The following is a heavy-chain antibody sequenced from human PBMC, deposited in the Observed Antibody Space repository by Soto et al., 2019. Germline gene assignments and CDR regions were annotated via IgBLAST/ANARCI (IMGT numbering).Heavy chain of an antibody. V-gene: IGHV3-30-3*01. D-gene: IGHD1-26*01. J-gene: IGHJ5*02. CDR2: ISYDGSNK. CDR3: AGEGGSYYRTLDP. CDR1: GFTFSSYV. Sequence: QVQLVESGGGVVQPGRSLRLSCAASGFTFSSYVMHWVRQAPGKVLEWVAVISYDGSNKYYAESVKGRFTIARDNSKNTLYLQMNSLRAEDTAVYYCAGEGGSYYRTLDPWGQGTLVPVSS.